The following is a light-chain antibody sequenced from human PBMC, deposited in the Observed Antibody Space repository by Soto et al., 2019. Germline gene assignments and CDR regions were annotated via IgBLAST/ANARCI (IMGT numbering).Light chain of an antibody. J-gene: IGKJ5*01. V-gene: IGKV3-20*01. CDR2: GAS. Sequence: EIVLTQSRATLSLPRRATPTRCCPFSATIGGLLAWYQQRPGQPPRLLIYGASNRATGIPDRFSGSGCGTDFTIIINRLEPEDVAIYYCHQYGGSPRITFGQGTRLEIK. CDR3: HQYGGSPRIT. CDR1: ATIGGL.